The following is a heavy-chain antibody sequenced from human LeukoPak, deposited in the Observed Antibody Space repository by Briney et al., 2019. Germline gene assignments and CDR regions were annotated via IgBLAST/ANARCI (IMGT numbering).Heavy chain of an antibody. CDR2: INHSGST. CDR3: AREVGDTAMVTHFDY. Sequence: SETLSLTCAVYGGSFSGYYWSWIRQPPGKGLEWIGEINHSGSTNYNPSLKSRVTISVDTSKNQFSLKLSSVTDADTAVYYCAREVGDTAMVTHFDYWGQGTLVTVSS. V-gene: IGHV4-34*01. D-gene: IGHD5-18*01. J-gene: IGHJ4*02. CDR1: GGSFSGYY.